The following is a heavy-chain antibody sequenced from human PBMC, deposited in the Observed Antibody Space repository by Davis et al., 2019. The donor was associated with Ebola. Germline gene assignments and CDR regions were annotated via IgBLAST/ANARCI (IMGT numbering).Heavy chain of an antibody. D-gene: IGHD3-10*01. Sequence: SGPTLVKPTQTLTLTCTFSGFSLSTSGMCVSWIRQPPGKALEWLALIDWDDDNYYSTSLKTRLTISKDTSKNQVVLTMTNMDPVDTATYYCARIQVQRFGELLYYYYGMDVWGQGTTVTVSS. CDR2: IDWDDDN. J-gene: IGHJ6*02. V-gene: IGHV2-70*01. CDR3: ARIQVQRFGELLYYYYGMDV. CDR1: GFSLSTSGMC.